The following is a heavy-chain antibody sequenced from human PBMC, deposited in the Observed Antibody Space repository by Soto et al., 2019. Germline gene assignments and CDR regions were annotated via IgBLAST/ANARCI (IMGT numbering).Heavy chain of an antibody. CDR1: GFTFSSYN. CDR3: AKVHIGISFDR. Sequence: QVQLVESGGGVVQPGRSLRLSCAASGFTFSSYNMHWVRQAPGKGLEWVAVISFDANSKYYADSVKGRFTISRDNSKNTLYLQMNSLRVEDSAMYYCAKVHIGISFDRWGQGTLVTVSS. V-gene: IGHV3-30*18. J-gene: IGHJ4*02. CDR2: ISFDANSK. D-gene: IGHD5-12*01.